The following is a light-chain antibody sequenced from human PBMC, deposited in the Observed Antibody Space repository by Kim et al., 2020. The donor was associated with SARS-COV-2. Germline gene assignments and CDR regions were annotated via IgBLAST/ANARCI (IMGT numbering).Light chain of an antibody. CDR3: QQFDNSPPFT. CDR1: QSVGSN. Sequence: EIVLTQSPATLSVSPGERATLSCRASQSVGSNLALYQQKPGQAPRLLFYGASTSATGIPARFSGSGSGTEFTLTINSLQSEDVAVYYCQQFDNSPPFTFGQGTRLDIK. V-gene: IGKV3-15*01. CDR2: GAS. J-gene: IGKJ5*01.